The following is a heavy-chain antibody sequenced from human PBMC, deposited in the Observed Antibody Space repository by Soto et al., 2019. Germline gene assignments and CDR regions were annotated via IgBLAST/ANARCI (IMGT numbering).Heavy chain of an antibody. V-gene: IGHV4-59*01. CDR1: GGSLSSYY. CDR2: ISYSGTT. Sequence: PSETLSLTCTVSGGSLSSYYWSWIRRPPGMGLEWIASISYSGTTNYNSSLKSRVTISIDTSKNQFSLKFNSVTAADTAVYYCAREGYYFGPFDYCGQGSLVT. J-gene: IGHJ4*02. CDR3: AREGYYFGPFDY. D-gene: IGHD1-26*01.